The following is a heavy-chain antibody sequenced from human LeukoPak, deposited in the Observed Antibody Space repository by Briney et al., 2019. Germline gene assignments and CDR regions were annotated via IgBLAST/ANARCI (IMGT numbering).Heavy chain of an antibody. D-gene: IGHD6-19*01. V-gene: IGHV4-4*02. CDR3: ARWQWLVLTGYFDY. CDR2: INHSGST. Sequence: PSETLSLTCAVSGVSISSNNWWGWVRQPPGKGLEWIGEINHSGSTNYNPSLKSRVTISVDTSKNQFSLKLSSVTAADTAVYYCARWQWLVLTGYFDYWGQGTLVTVSS. CDR1: GVSISSNNW. J-gene: IGHJ4*02.